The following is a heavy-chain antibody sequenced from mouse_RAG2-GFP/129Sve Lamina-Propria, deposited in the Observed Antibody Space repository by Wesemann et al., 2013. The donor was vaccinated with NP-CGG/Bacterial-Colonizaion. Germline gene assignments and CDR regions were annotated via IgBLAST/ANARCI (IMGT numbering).Heavy chain of an antibody. CDR3: ARHEEGLGGY. CDR2: IHPNSGST. V-gene: IGHV1-64*01. J-gene: IGHJ2*01. Sequence: QVQLQQPGAELVKPGASVKLSCKASGYTFTSYWMHWVKQRPGQGLEWIGMIHPNSGSTNYNEKFKSKATLTVDKSSSTAYMQLSSLTSEDSAVYYCARHEEGLGGYWGQGTTLTVSS. CDR1: GYTFTSYW. D-gene: IGHD3-3*01.